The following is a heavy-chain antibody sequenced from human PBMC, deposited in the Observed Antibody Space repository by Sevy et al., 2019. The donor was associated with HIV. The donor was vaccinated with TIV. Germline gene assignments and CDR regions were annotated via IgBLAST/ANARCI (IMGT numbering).Heavy chain of an antibody. J-gene: IGHJ4*02. CDR2: ISAYNGNT. CDR3: AGEPTGYSGSYYGSVY. V-gene: IGHV1-18*01. D-gene: IGHD1-26*01. CDR1: GYTFTSYG. Sequence: ASVKVSCKASGYTFTSYGISWVRQAPGQGLEWMGWISAYNGNTNYAQKLQGRVTMTTDTSTSTAYMELRSLRSDDTAVYYCAGEPTGYSGSYYGSVYWGQGTLVTVSS.